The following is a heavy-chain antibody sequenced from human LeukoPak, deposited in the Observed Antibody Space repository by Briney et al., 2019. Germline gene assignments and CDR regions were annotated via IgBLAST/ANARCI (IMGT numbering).Heavy chain of an antibody. CDR2: IYYSGST. CDR1: GGSISSGGYY. J-gene: IGHJ3*02. V-gene: IGHV4-31*03. D-gene: IGHD1-26*01. CDR3: ARTVGSRSAAFDI. Sequence: SETLSLTCTVSGGSISSGGYYWSWIRQHPGKCLEWIGYIYYSGSTYYNPSLKSRVTISVDTSKNQFSLKLSSVTAADTAVYYCARTVGSRSAAFDIWGQGTMVTVSS.